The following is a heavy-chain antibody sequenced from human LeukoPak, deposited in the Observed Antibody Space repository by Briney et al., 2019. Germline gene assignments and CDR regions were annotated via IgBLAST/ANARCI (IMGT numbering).Heavy chain of an antibody. Sequence: ASVKVCCKASGYTLSSYGVNWVRQAPGQGLEWMGWISIYNGNTEYAQILQGRVTMTTDTSTSTVYMELTSLRSDDTAVYYCASNPRGDSWTFDYWGQGTLVTVSS. D-gene: IGHD2-21*02. J-gene: IGHJ4*02. V-gene: IGHV1-18*04. CDR2: ISIYNGNT. CDR1: GYTLSSYG. CDR3: ASNPRGDSWTFDY.